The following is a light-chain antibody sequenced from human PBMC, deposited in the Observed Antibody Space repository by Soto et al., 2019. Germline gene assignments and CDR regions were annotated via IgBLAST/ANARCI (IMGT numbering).Light chain of an antibody. V-gene: IGKV3-11*01. J-gene: IGKJ1*01. CDR1: QSVSSY. CDR3: QHRSNS. CDR2: DAS. Sequence: EIVLTQSPATLSLSPGERATLSCRASQSVSSYLAWYQQKPGQAPRLLIYDASNRATGIPARFSGSGSGTDFTLTISSLEPEDFAVYYCQHRSNSFGQGTKVDIK.